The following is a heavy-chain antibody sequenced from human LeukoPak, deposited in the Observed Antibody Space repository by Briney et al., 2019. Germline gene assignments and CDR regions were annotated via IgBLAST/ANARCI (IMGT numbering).Heavy chain of an antibody. D-gene: IGHD6-13*01. CDR1: GDSISNYY. V-gene: IGHV4-4*07. Sequence: PSETLSLTCIVSGDSISNYYWSWIRQPAGKGLEWIGRIYTSGSTNYNLSLKSRVTMSVDTSKNQFSLKLSSVTAADTAVYYCAREAAAGTFYFDYWGQGTLVTVSS. CDR3: AREAAAGTFYFDY. CDR2: IYTSGST. J-gene: IGHJ4*02.